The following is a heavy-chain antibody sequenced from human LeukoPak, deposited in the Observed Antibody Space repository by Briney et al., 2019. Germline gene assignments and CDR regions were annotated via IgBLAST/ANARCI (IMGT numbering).Heavy chain of an antibody. Sequence: SETLSLTCTVSGGSISSYYWSWIRQPPGKGLEWIGYIYYSGSTNYNPSLKSRVTISVDTSKNQFSLQLSSGTAADTAVYYCARHVRSKGNFDYWGQGTLVTVSS. D-gene: IGHD4-17*01. J-gene: IGHJ4*02. CDR3: ARHVRSKGNFDY. CDR2: IYYSGST. CDR1: GGSISSYY. V-gene: IGHV4-59*08.